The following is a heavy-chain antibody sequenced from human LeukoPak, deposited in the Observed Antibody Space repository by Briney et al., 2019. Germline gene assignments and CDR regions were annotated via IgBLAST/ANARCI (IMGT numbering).Heavy chain of an antibody. V-gene: IGHV1-2*02. CDR1: GYTFTSYD. D-gene: IGHD3-16*01. J-gene: IGHJ4*02. Sequence: ASVKVSCKASGYTFTSYDINWVRQATGQGLEWMGWINPNSGGTNYAQKFQGRVTMTRDTSISTAYMELSRLRSDDTAVYFCARDNYNWGNDFWGQGTLVTASS. CDR3: ARDNYNWGNDF. CDR2: INPNSGGT.